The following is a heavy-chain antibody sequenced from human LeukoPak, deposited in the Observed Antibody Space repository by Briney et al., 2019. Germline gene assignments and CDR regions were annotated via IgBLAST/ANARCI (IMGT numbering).Heavy chain of an antibody. V-gene: IGHV3-15*01. D-gene: IGHD5-24*01. Sequence: PGGSRRLACAVSGLSFRDAWLGWVRQAPGKGLEWIGRTIGGNGPADYAAPAKGRFTISRDYSKDTMYLHMNSLKTDDTAVYYCTWMATVVTVDIWGQGTLVTVSS. CDR2: TIGGNGPA. J-gene: IGHJ4*02. CDR1: GLSFRDAW. CDR3: TWMATVVTVDI.